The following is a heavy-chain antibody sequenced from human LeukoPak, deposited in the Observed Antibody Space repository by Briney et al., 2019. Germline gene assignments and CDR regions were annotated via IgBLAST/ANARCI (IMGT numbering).Heavy chain of an antibody. CDR2: ISGSGGST. V-gene: IGHV3-23*01. CDR3: AKDFSYGSVKY. J-gene: IGHJ4*02. CDR1: GFTFSSYA. Sequence: GGSLRLSCAASGFTFSSYAMSWVRQAPGKGLEWVSAISGSGGSTYYADSVKGRFTISRDNSKNTLYLQVNSLRAEDTAVYYCAKDFSYGSVKYWGQGTLVTVSS. D-gene: IGHD3-10*01.